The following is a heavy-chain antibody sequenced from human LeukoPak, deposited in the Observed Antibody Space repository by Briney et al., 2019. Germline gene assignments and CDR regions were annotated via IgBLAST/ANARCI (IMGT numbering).Heavy chain of an antibody. J-gene: IGHJ5*02. D-gene: IGHD3-16*01. CDR3: ARGGYSGGVDP. Sequence: SETLSLTCAVYGGSFSGYYWSWIRQPPGKGLEWIGEINHSGSTNYNPSLKSRVTISVDTSKNQFSLKLSSVTAADTAVYYCARGGYSGGVDPWGQGTLVTVSS. V-gene: IGHV4-34*01. CDR1: GGSFSGYY. CDR2: INHSGST.